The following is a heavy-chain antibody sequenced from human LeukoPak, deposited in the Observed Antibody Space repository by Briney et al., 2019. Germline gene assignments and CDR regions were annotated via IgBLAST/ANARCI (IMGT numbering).Heavy chain of an antibody. CDR1: GGPISSSPYY. CDR3: ARLSPYLGSGSSAFPDDF. D-gene: IGHD3-10*01. Sequence: SETLSLTCTVSGGPISSSPYYWGWIRQPPGKGLEWIGSISYSGSTFYNPSLKSRLTISVDTSKNQFSLKLSSLTAADTAVFYCARLSPYLGSGSSAFPDDFWGQGTLVTVTS. J-gene: IGHJ4*02. V-gene: IGHV4-39*01. CDR2: ISYSGST.